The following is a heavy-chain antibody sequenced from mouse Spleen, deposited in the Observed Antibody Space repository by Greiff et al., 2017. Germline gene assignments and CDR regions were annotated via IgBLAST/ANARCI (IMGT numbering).Heavy chain of an antibody. CDR2: INPNNGGT. CDR3: AREGYDVGWYFDV. CDR1: GYTFTDYN. Sequence: VQLQQSGPELVKPGASVKMSCKASGYTFTDYNMHWVKQSHGKSLEWIGYINPNNGGTSYNQKFKGKATLTVNKSSSTAYMELRSLTSEDSAVYYCAREGYDVGWYFDVWGAGTTVTVSS. J-gene: IGHJ1*01. D-gene: IGHD2-2*01. V-gene: IGHV1-22*01.